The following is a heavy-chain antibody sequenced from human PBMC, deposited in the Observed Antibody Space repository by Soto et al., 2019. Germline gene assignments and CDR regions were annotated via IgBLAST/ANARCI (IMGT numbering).Heavy chain of an antibody. CDR3: AKDRAARGYYYYYYMDV. D-gene: IGHD6-6*01. Sequence: EVQLLESGGGLVQPGGSLRLSCAASGFTFSSYAMSWVRQAPGKGLEWVSAISGSGGSTYYADSVKGRFTISRDNSKNTLYLQMNSLRAEDTAVYYCAKDRAARGYYYYYYMDVWGKGTTVTVSS. CDR2: ISGSGGST. V-gene: IGHV3-23*01. CDR1: GFTFSSYA. J-gene: IGHJ6*03.